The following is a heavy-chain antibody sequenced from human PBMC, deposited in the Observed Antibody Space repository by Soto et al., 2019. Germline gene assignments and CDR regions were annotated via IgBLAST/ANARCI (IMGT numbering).Heavy chain of an antibody. V-gene: IGHV4-39*01. Sequence: SETLSLTCTVSGGSISSSSYYWGWIRQPPGKGLEWIGSIYYSGSTYYNPSLKCRVTISVDTSKNQFSLKLSSVTAADTAVYYCARRGYYFDYWGQGTLVTVSS. CDR2: IYYSGST. CDR1: GGSISSSSYY. CDR3: ARRGYYFDY. J-gene: IGHJ4*02.